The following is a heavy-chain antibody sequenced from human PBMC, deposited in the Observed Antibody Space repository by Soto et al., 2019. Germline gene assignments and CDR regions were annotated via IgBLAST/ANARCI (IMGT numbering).Heavy chain of an antibody. CDR3: ARASVDIVATDAFDI. Sequence: ASVKVSCKASGYTFTSYDINWVRQATGQGLEWMGWMNPNSGNTGYAQKFQGRVTMTRNTSISTAYMELSSLRSEDTAVYYRARASVDIVATDAFDIWGQGTMVTVSS. V-gene: IGHV1-8*01. D-gene: IGHD5-12*01. CDR1: GYTFTSYD. J-gene: IGHJ3*02. CDR2: MNPNSGNT.